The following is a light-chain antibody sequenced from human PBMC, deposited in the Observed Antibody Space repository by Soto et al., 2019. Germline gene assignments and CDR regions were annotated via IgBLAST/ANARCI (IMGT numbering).Light chain of an antibody. CDR3: CSYAGSYTYSYI. CDR2: DVS. CDR1: SSDVGRYNY. V-gene: IGLV2-11*01. Sequence: QSVLTQPPSVSGSPGQSVTISCTGASSDVGRYNYVSWYQQYLGEAPKLMIYDVSERPSGVPDRFSGSKSGNTASLTISGLQAEDEADYYCCSYAGSYTYSYIFGSGTKVTVL. J-gene: IGLJ1*01.